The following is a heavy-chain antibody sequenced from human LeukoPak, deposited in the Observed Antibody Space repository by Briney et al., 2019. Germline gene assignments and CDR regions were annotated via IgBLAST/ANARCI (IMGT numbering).Heavy chain of an antibody. V-gene: IGHV4-59*01. CDR2: IYYSGST. D-gene: IGHD5-12*01. CDR3: ARATSGYHYDP. Sequence: PSETLSLTCTVSGGSISSYYWSWIRQPPGKGLEWIGYIYYSGSTNYNPSHKSRVTISVDTSKNQFSLKLSSVTAADTAVYYCARATSGYHYDPWGQGTLVTVSS. J-gene: IGHJ5*02. CDR1: GGSISSYY.